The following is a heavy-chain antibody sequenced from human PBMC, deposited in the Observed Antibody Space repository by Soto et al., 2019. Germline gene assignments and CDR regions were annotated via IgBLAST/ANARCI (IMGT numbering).Heavy chain of an antibody. CDR1: GYRFTSYG. V-gene: IGHV1-18*01. Sequence: EASVKVSCKASGYRFTSYGVSWVRQAPGQGLEWMGWISAYNGNTNYAQKLQGRVTMTTDTSTNTAYMELRSLTSDDTAVYYCARGPYCSGGTCYSQFFDYWGQGTLVTVSS. CDR3: ARGPYCSGGTCYSQFFDY. J-gene: IGHJ4*02. D-gene: IGHD2-15*01. CDR2: ISAYNGNT.